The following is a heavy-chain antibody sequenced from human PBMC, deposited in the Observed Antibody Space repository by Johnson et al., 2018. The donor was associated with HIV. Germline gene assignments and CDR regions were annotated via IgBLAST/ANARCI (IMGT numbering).Heavy chain of an antibody. CDR2: ISYDGSNQ. Sequence: QVQLVESGGGVVQPGRSLRLSCAASGFTFSNYAIHWVRQAPGKGLEWVTVISYDGSNQYYADSVKGRFTISRDNAKNSLSLQMNILTAEDTAVYYCARAPEVRGIDAFDIWGQGTMVTVA. J-gene: IGHJ3*02. D-gene: IGHD3-10*01. CDR1: GFTFSNYA. V-gene: IGHV3-30*04. CDR3: ARAPEVRGIDAFDI.